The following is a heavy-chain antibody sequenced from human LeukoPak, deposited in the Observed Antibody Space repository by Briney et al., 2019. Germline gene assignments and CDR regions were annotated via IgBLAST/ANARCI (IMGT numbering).Heavy chain of an antibody. CDR3: VSPRGFSYGYFDY. Sequence: KTSETLSLTCTVSGGSISSSSAYWGWIRHPPGKGLEWIGSIYYSKNTYYNPSLKSRVTISADTSKNQFSLTLGSVSTTDTAVYYCVSPRGFSYGYFDYWGQGTLVTVSS. V-gene: IGHV4-39*01. CDR1: GGSISSSSAY. CDR2: IYYSKNT. D-gene: IGHD5-18*01. J-gene: IGHJ4*02.